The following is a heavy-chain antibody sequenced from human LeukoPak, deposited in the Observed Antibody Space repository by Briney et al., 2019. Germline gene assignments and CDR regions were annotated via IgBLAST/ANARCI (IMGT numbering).Heavy chain of an antibody. CDR3: ARVSSGSYYFDS. CDR2: INHSGST. J-gene: IGHJ4*02. Sequence: SETLSLTCAVYGGSFSGYYWSWIRQPPGKGLEWIGEINHSGSTNYNPSLKSRVTISVDTSKNQFSLKLSSVTAADTAVYYCARVSSGSYYFDSWGQGTLVTVSS. V-gene: IGHV4-34*01. CDR1: GGSFSGYY. D-gene: IGHD1-26*01.